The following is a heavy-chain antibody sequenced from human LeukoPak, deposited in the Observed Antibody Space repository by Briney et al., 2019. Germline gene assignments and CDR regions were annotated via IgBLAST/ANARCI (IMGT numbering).Heavy chain of an antibody. D-gene: IGHD5-18*01. Sequence: GGSLRLSCAASGFTFSSYSMNWVRQAPGKGLEWVSSISSSSSYIYYADSVKGRFTISRDNAKNSLYLQMNSLRAEDTAVYYCARESGYSYGCFDYWGQGTLVTVSS. CDR3: ARESGYSYGCFDY. V-gene: IGHV3-21*01. CDR1: GFTFSSYS. CDR2: ISSSSSYI. J-gene: IGHJ4*02.